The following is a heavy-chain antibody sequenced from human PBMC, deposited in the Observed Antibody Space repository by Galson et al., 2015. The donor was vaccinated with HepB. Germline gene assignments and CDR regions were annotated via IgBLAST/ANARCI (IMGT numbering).Heavy chain of an antibody. D-gene: IGHD3-10*01. J-gene: IGHJ5*02. CDR3: AGFYGSGNHNWFDP. CDR2: VAPGGNS. CDR1: GASISNAY. Sequence: ETLSLTCTVSGASISNAYWTWIRQPPGKRLEWTGYVAPGGNSNYNPSLESRVTMSVDASKNQFSLNITSMTAADTAVYYCAGFYGSGNHNWFDPWGPGILVAVSS. V-gene: IGHV4-4*09.